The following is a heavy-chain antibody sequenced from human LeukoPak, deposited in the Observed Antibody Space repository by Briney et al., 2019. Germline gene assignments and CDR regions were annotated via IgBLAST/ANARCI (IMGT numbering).Heavy chain of an antibody. J-gene: IGHJ4*02. V-gene: IGHV3-21*01. Sequence: GGSLRLSCAASGFTFSSYTMNWVRQAPGKGLEWFSSISSSSSHIYYADSVKGRFTISRDNAKNSLYLQMNSLRAEDTAVYYCARTLHTSGWCPLDYWGQGILVTVSS. CDR3: ARTLHTSGWCPLDY. D-gene: IGHD6-13*01. CDR2: ISSSSSHI. CDR1: GFTFSSYT.